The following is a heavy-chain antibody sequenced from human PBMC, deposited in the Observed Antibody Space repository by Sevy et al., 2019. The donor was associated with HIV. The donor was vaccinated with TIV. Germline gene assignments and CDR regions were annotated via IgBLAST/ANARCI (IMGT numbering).Heavy chain of an antibody. V-gene: IGHV3-48*03. CDR3: ARDLPPSATTVAHFDY. CDR2: ISYSGSST. CDR1: GFMFSSYE. J-gene: IGHJ4*02. D-gene: IGHD4-17*01. Sequence: GGSLRLSCTASGFMFSSYEMNWVRQAPGKGLEWISYISYSGSSTYYSDSVKGRFPISRDTAKNSLYLQMNSLRAEDTAVYYCARDLPPSATTVAHFDYWGQGTLVTVSS.